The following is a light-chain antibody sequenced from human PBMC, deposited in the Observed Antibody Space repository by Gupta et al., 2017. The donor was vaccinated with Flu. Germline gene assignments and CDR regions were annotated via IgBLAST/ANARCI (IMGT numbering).Light chain of an antibody. CDR1: SSNIGIHH. V-gene: IGLV1-51*01. J-gene: IGLJ2*01. Sequence: QSVLTQPPSVSAATGQKVTISCSGSSSNIGIHHVSWYQVLPGTAPKLLIYDNDTRPSGIPDRFSGSKSGTSATLYITGLQTGEEADYYCGTWDNSRSVVVFGGGTKVSV. CDR2: DND. CDR3: GTWDNSRSVVV.